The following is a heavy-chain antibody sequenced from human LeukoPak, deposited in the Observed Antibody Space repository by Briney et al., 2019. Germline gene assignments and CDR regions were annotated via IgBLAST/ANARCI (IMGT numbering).Heavy chain of an antibody. CDR2: ISHTGLT. Sequence: PSETLSLTCAIYGGSFSGYYWTLIRQTPGKGLEWIGEISHTGLTGSNPSLKSRVTIFVDSSKKQFSLRMTSVTAADTGVYYCARVPDITARPCDTWGPGTLVTVSS. CDR3: ARVPDITARPCDT. J-gene: IGHJ5*02. CDR1: GGSFSGYY. V-gene: IGHV4-34*01. D-gene: IGHD2-21*02.